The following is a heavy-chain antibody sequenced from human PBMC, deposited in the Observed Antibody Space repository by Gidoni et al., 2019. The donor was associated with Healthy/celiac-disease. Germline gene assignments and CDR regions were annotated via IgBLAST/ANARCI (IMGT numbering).Heavy chain of an antibody. D-gene: IGHD1-26*01. CDR3: AKRWELRDYFDY. V-gene: IGHV3-23*01. J-gene: IGHJ4*02. CDR1: GFTFSSYA. Sequence: EVQLLESGGGLVQPGGSLRLSCAASGFTFSSYAMSWVRQAPGKGLEWVSAISGSGGSTYYADSVKGRFTISRDNSKNTLYLQMNSLRAEDTAIYYCAKRWELRDYFDYWGQGTLVTVSS. CDR2: ISGSGGST.